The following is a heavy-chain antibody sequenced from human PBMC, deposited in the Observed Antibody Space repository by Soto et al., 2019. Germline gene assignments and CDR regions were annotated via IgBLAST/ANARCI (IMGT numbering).Heavy chain of an antibody. Sequence: QVQLVQSGAEVKKPGASVKVSCKASGYTFTSYAMHWVRQAPGQRLEWMGWINAGNGNTKYSQKFQDRVTITRDTSASTAYMELSSLRSEDTAVYYCARVGVGATRSYYGMDVWGQGTTVTVSS. V-gene: IGHV1-3*01. CDR2: INAGNGNT. CDR1: GYTFTSYA. CDR3: ARVGVGATRSYYGMDV. J-gene: IGHJ6*02. D-gene: IGHD1-26*01.